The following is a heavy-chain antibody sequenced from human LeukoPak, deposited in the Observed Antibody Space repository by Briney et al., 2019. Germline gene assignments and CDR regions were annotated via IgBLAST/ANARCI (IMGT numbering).Heavy chain of an antibody. J-gene: IGHJ4*02. Sequence: GGSLRLSCAASGFTFSSYAMHWVRQAPGKGLEWVSYISSSGSTIYYADSVKGRFTISRDNAKNSLYLQMNSLRAEDTAVYYCAVRDSSGYYYDYWGQGTLVTVSS. CDR2: ISSSGSTI. CDR1: GFTFSSYA. D-gene: IGHD3-22*01. CDR3: AVRDSSGYYYDY. V-gene: IGHV3-48*03.